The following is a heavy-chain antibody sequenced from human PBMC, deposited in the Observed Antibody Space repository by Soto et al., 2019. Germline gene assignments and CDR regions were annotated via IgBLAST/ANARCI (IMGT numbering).Heavy chain of an antibody. CDR2: ISHHGLKE. D-gene: IGHD1-26*01. J-gene: IGHJ4*02. Sequence: ESGGGVVRPGRSLRLSCVASGFTFRDYGMHWVRQAPGKGLEWVAGISHHGLKEHYADSVKGRFTISRDNSKKTVYLQLNSLGGDDTAVYYCAKDWVGGSNKYYFEYWGQGTLVTVSS. V-gene: IGHV3-30*18. CDR1: GFTFRDYG. CDR3: AKDWVGGSNKYYFEY.